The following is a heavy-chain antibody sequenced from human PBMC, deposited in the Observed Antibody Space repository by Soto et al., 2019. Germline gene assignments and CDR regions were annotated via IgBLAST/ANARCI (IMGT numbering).Heavy chain of an antibody. CDR1: GGSLTSNNW. V-gene: IGHV4-4*02. J-gene: IGHJ4*02. CDR2: IYRTGST. CDR3: ASRDPGTSVDY. D-gene: IGHD1-7*01. Sequence: EPLPVTCAVSGGSLTSNNWWTWVRQPPGQGLEWIGEIYRTGSTNYNPSLKSRVTISLDKSENQFSLKVTSLTAADTAVYYCASRDPGTSVDYWGQGTLVTVSS.